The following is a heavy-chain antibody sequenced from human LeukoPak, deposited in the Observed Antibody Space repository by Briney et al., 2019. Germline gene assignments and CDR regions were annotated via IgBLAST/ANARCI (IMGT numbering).Heavy chain of an antibody. Sequence: GASVKVSCKASGGIFSSYAISWVRQAPGQGLEWMGGIIPIFGTANYAQKFQGRVTITTDESTSTAYMELSSLRSEDTAVYYCARGGEGCSSTSCYPAGGAFDIWGQGAMVTVSS. D-gene: IGHD2-2*01. CDR2: IIPIFGTA. CDR3: ARGGEGCSSTSCYPAGGAFDI. J-gene: IGHJ3*02. V-gene: IGHV1-69*05. CDR1: GGIFSSYA.